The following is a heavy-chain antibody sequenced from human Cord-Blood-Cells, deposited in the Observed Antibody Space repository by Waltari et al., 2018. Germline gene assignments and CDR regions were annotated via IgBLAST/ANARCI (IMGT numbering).Heavy chain of an antibody. CDR2: INHSGST. D-gene: IGHD2-2*01. J-gene: IGHJ5*01. Sequence: QVQLQQWGAGLLKPSETLSLTCAVYGGSFSGYYWSWIRQPPGKGLEWIEEINHSGSTNYDPPYKTRVTRSVDASKSQFTLKLSSVTAADTAVYYCARGRRVVVTAAKSLDSWGQGTLVTV. CDR3: ARGRRVVVTAAKSLDS. V-gene: IGHV4-34*01. CDR1: GGSFSGYY.